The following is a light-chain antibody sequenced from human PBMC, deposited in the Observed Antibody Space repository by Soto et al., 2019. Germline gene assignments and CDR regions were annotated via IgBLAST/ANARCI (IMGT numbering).Light chain of an antibody. J-gene: IGLJ2*01. CDR3: SSYTSRSTLGV. Sequence: QSALTQPASVSGSPGQSITISCTGTNSDIGGYNYVSWYQQHPGKAPKLMIYDVSNRPSGVSYRFSGSKSGNTASLTISGLRAEDEADYYCSSYTSRSTLGVFGGGTKLTVL. V-gene: IGLV2-14*03. CDR1: NSDIGGYNY. CDR2: DVS.